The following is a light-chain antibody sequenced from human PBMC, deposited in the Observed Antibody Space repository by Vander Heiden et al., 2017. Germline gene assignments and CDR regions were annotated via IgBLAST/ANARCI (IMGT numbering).Light chain of an antibody. CDR3: QQNNTYPLT. V-gene: IGKV1-5*03. CDR2: EAS. Sequence: ETHVAQAPSTLSASVGDTVTITCRVSQYIADFLDWYQQKPGKAPKLLIYEASNLQSGVPSRFSGSGSGTDFTLTISSLQPEDFATYSWQQNNTYPLTFGAGTNVEI. CDR1: QYIADF. J-gene: IGKJ4*01.